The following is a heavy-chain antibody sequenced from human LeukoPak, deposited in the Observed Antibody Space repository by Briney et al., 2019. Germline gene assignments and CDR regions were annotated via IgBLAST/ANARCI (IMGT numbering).Heavy chain of an antibody. J-gene: IGHJ4*02. CDR2: ISYDGSNK. CDR3: AKDLRGIAAAGTGY. Sequence: GGSLRLSCAASGFTFSSYGMHWVRQAPGKGLEWVAVISYDGSNKYYADSVKGRFTISGDNSKNTLYLQMNSLRAEDTAVYYCAKDLRGIAAAGTGYWGQGTLVTVSS. CDR1: GFTFSSYG. V-gene: IGHV3-30*18. D-gene: IGHD6-13*01.